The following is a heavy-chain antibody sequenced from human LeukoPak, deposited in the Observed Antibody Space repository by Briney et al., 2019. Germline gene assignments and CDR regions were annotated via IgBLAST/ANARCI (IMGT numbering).Heavy chain of an antibody. J-gene: IGHJ3*02. V-gene: IGHV4-59*01. CDR3: ARDPAFDI. Sequence: SETLSLTCTVSGGSISSYYWSWIRQPPGKGLEWIGYIYYSGSANYNPSLKSRVTISVDTSKNQFSLKLSSVTAADTAVYYCARDPAFDIWGQGTMVTVSS. CDR1: GGSISSYY. CDR2: IYYSGSA.